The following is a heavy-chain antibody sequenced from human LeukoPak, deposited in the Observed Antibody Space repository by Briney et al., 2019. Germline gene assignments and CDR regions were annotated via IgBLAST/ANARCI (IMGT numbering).Heavy chain of an antibody. D-gene: IGHD2-2*01. J-gene: IGHJ4*02. CDR2: IYYSGNT. CDR1: GGSISSSSYY. Sequence: SETLSLTCTVSGGSISSSSYYWGWIRQPPGKGLEWIGSIYYSGNTYYNPSLKSRVTTSVDASKNQFSLKLSSVTAADTAVYYCARARRQYCSSTSCYLFDYWGQGTLVTVSS. CDR3: ARARRQYCSSTSCYLFDY. V-gene: IGHV4-39*01.